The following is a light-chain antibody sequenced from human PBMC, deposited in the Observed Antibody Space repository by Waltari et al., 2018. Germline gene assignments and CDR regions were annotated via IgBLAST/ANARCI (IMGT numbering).Light chain of an antibody. Sequence: QSALTQPASVSGSPGQSITIPCTGRSIDVAGADSVYWYEDHPGQAPKVIIYDVNKRPSGVSDRFSGSKSGNTASLTISGLQAEDEATFYCSSQSTKNGVIFGGGTKVTVL. CDR1: SIDVAGADS. V-gene: IGLV2-14*03. J-gene: IGLJ2*01. CDR3: SSQSTKNGVI. CDR2: DVN.